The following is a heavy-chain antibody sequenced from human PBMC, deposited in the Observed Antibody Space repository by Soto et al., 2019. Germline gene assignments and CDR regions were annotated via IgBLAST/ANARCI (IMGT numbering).Heavy chain of an antibody. D-gene: IGHD5-12*01. CDR2: IIPILGIA. Sequence: ASVKVSCKASGGTFSSYAISWVRQAPGQGLEWMGGIIPILGIANYAQKFQGRVTITADKSTSTAYMELSSLRSEDTAVYYCARESRDSGYDAFDIWGQGTMVTVSS. V-gene: IGHV1-69*10. CDR3: ARESRDSGYDAFDI. CDR1: GGTFSSYA. J-gene: IGHJ3*02.